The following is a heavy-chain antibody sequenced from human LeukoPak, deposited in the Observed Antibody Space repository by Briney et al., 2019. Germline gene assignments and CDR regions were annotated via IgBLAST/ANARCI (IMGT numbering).Heavy chain of an antibody. CDR1: GFTFSSYW. CDR2: IKDDGSEK. D-gene: IGHD1-14*01. V-gene: IGHV3-7*04. J-gene: IGHJ4*02. Sequence: GGSLRLSCVGFGFTFSSYWMTWVRQAPGRGLEWVANIKDDGSEKYFVDSVKGRFTISRDNAKNLLYLQMSSLRAEDTAVYYCARARIDYWGQGTLVTVFS. CDR3: ARARIDY.